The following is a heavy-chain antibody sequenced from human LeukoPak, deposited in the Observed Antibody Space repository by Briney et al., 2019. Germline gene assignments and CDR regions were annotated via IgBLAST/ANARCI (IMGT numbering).Heavy chain of an antibody. J-gene: IGHJ4*02. CDR1: GDSVSTNSAA. D-gene: IGHD6-19*01. V-gene: IGHV6-1*01. Sequence: SQTLSLTCAISGDSVSTNSAAWNWVRQSPSRGLEWLGRTYYRSKWHNDYAVSVKSRISINPDTSKNQLSLQLNSVTPEDTAVYYCARGTYSSGWYHYWGQGTLVTVSS. CDR3: ARGTYSSGWYHY. CDR2: TYYRSKWHN.